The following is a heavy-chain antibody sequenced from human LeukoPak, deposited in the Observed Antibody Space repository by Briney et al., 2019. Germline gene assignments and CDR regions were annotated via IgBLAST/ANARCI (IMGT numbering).Heavy chain of an antibody. CDR3: ARDETYYDILTGYYPRAYFDY. V-gene: IGHV3-48*03. D-gene: IGHD3-9*01. J-gene: IGHJ4*02. CDR2: ISSSGSTI. Sequence: PGGSLRLSCAASGFTFSSYEMNWVRQAPGKGLEWVSYISSSGSTIYYADSVKGRFTISRDNAKNSLYLQMNGLRAEDTAVYYCARDETYYDILTGYYPRAYFDYWGQGTLVTVSS. CDR1: GFTFSSYE.